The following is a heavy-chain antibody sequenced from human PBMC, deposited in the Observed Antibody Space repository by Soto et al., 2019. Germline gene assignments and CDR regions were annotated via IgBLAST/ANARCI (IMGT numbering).Heavy chain of an antibody. D-gene: IGHD3-10*01. CDR1: GFIFSNHW. V-gene: IGHV3-23*01. CDR3: ARDCRVVRGVYWFDP. CDR2: ISGSGGST. Sequence: GGPLRLSCAASGFIFSNHWLSWSRQAPGKGLEWVSAISGSGGSTYYADSVKGRFTISRDNSKNTLYLQMNSLRAEDTAVYYCARDCRVVRGVYWFDPWGQGTLVTVSS. J-gene: IGHJ5*02.